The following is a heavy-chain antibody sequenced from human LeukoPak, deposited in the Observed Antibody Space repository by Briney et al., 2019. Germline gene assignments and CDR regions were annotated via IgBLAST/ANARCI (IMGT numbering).Heavy chain of an antibody. CDR3: ARLRDYDSTGYSIDY. CDR1: GYSFVGYW. D-gene: IGHD3-22*01. V-gene: IGHV5-51*01. Sequence: GESLQISCKGSGYSFVGYWVGWVRQMPGKGLEFMGIIYPGDSETRYSPSFQGLVTISVDRPISTAYLHWSSLKASDTAMYYCARLRDYDSTGYSIDYWGQGTPVTVSS. J-gene: IGHJ4*02. CDR2: IYPGDSET.